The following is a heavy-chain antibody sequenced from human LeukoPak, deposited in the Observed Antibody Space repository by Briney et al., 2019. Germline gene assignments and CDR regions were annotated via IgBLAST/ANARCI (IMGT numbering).Heavy chain of an antibody. D-gene: IGHD3-3*01. Sequence: ASVKVSCKASGYTFTGYYMHWVRQAPGQGLEWMGWINPNSGGTNYAQKFQGRVTMTRDTSISTAYMELSRLRSDDTAVYYCARDGDYDFWVKGAFDIWGQGTMVTVSS. J-gene: IGHJ3*02. CDR1: GYTFTGYY. V-gene: IGHV1-2*02. CDR3: ARDGDYDFWVKGAFDI. CDR2: INPNSGGT.